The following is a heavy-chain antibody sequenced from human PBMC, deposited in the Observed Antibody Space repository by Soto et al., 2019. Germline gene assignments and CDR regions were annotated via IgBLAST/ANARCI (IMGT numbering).Heavy chain of an antibody. CDR1: GFSFSTNW. D-gene: IGHD6-19*01. V-gene: IGHV3-74*01. CDR2: LSRDGSSA. J-gene: IGHJ4*02. CDR3: ARGPTGWYGFDY. Sequence: EVQLVESGGVLVQPGGSLRLSCAASGFSFSTNWMHWVRQVPGKGLVWVSRLSRDGSSANYADSVKGRFTISRDNAKNTLYLQMNSLTAEATAIYYCARGPTGWYGFDYWGQGTLVTVSS.